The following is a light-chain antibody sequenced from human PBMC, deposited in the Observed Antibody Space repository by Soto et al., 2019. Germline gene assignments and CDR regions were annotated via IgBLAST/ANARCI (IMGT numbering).Light chain of an antibody. CDR2: GVS. CDR1: QSVGRNF. V-gene: IGKV3-20*01. CDR3: HQYAASPLT. J-gene: IGKJ4*01. Sequence: EIVLTQSPGTLSLSPGESTTLSCRASQSVGRNFLAWYQQKPGRAPRLLIHGVSYRATGVPDRFSGSGSETDFTLTISRLEPEDCAVYYCHQYAASPLTFGGGTKVEIK.